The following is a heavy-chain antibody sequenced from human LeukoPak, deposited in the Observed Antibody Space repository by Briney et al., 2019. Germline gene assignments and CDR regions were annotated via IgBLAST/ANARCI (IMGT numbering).Heavy chain of an antibody. V-gene: IGHV5-51*01. CDR1: GYSFTSYW. CDR2: IYPDDSDT. Sequence: GESLKISCKGSGYSFTSYWIGWVRQMPGKGLEWVGIIYPDDSDTRYSPSFQDQVTISADKSTSTASLQWSSLKASDTAIYYCARHYPGGDYFIDYWGQGTLVTVSS. CDR3: ARHYPGGDYFIDY. D-gene: IGHD4-17*01. J-gene: IGHJ4*02.